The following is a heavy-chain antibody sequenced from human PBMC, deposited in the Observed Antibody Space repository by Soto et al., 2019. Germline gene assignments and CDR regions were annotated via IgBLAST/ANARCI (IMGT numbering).Heavy chain of an antibody. V-gene: IGHV3-30*18. CDR2: ISDDGSNK. J-gene: IGHJ3*01. Sequence: QVQLVESGGGVVQPGRYLRLSCAAYGFTFSSYGMHWVRQAPGKGLEWVAVISDDGSNKYYADSVKGRFTISRDNSKNTLYLQMKSLRAEATAVYYCPKVSGTLWGHGTMVTVSS. CDR3: PKVSGTL. CDR1: GFTFSSYG. D-gene: IGHD3-10*01.